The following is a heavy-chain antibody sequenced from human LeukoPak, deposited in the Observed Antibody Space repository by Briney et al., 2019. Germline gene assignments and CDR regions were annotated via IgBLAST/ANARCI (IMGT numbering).Heavy chain of an antibody. CDR2: VYMNRNI. CDR3: ASLGSNDY. V-gene: IGHV4-61*02. CDR1: GDSISSGSYY. J-gene: IGHJ4*02. D-gene: IGHD2-15*01. Sequence: KASETLSLTCTVSGDSISSGSYYWNWIRQPAGKGLEWIGRVYMNRNINYNPSLKSRVPISADTSKNQFSLQLTSVTAADTAVYYCASLGSNDYWGQGTLVTVSS.